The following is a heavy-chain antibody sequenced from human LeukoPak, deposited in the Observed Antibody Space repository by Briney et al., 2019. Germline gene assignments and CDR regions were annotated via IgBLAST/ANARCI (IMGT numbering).Heavy chain of an antibody. J-gene: IGHJ6*02. V-gene: IGHV1-69*04. CDR2: TVPILGIA. CDR3: ASTRWLHHYYGMDV. D-gene: IGHD5-12*01. Sequence: SVKVSCKASGGTFSSYAISWVRQAPGQGLEWMGRTVPILGIANYAQKFQGRVTITADKSTSTAYMGLSSLRSEDTAVYYCASTRWLHHYYGMDVWGQGTTVTVSS. CDR1: GGTFSSYA.